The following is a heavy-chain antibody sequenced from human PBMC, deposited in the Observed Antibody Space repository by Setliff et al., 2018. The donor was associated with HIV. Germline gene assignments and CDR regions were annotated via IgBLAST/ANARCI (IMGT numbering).Heavy chain of an antibody. CDR3: ARAGMGALRSLFDY. Sequence: SETLSLTCTVSGDSISSNNYYWGWIRQPPGKGPEWIASIYHSGSTYYNPSLKSRVIISVDTSKNQFSLKLNSVTAADTAIYYCARAGMGALRSLFDYWGQGTLVTSPQ. J-gene: IGHJ4*02. CDR2: IYHSGST. V-gene: IGHV4-39*07. D-gene: IGHD1-26*01. CDR1: GDSISSNNYY.